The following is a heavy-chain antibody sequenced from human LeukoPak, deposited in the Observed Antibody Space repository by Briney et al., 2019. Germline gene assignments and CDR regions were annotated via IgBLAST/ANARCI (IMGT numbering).Heavy chain of an antibody. V-gene: IGHV3-7*01. CDR1: GFTFSSFW. D-gene: IGHD3-10*01. CDR3: ASGSKLDY. J-gene: IGHJ4*02. Sequence: GGSLSPSCVGSGFTFSSFWMTWVRQAPGNGLEWVANIKVDGSEKHYADSVKGRFTISRDNAKNSLYLQINSPTAEDTAVYYCASGSKLDYWGQGTPVTVSS. CDR2: IKVDGSEK.